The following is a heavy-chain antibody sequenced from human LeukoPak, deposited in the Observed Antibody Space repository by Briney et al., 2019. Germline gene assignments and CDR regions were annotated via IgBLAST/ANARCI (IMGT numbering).Heavy chain of an antibody. V-gene: IGHV3-23*01. J-gene: IGHJ4*02. Sequence: PGGSLRLSCAASGFTFSSYEMNWVRQTPGKGLEWVAATSSSDAGTYHADSVRGRFTISRDNSKNTLYLQMNSLRAEDVAVYFCAKAPVTSCRGAYCYPFDSWGQGTLVTVSS. CDR1: GFTFSSYE. D-gene: IGHD2-21*01. CDR3: AKAPVTSCRGAYCYPFDS. CDR2: TSSSDAGT.